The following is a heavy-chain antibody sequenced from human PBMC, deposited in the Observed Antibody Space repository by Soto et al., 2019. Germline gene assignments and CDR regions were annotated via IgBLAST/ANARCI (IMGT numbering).Heavy chain of an antibody. J-gene: IGHJ4*02. Sequence: GGSLRPSCTTSAFTFSSYWMNWVRQAPGKGMEWVAHINLDGSERSYVDSVEGRFTISRDNTKNSLYLQMNSLRAEDTALYYRARGRWYTNHYYFDYWGQRTLVTVS. CDR3: ARGRWYTNHYYFDY. CDR2: INLDGSER. V-gene: IGHV3-7*01. CDR1: AFTFSSYW. D-gene: IGHD2-8*01.